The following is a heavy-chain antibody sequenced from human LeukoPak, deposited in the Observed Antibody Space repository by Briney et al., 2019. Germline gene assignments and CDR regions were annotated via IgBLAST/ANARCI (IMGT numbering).Heavy chain of an antibody. D-gene: IGHD3-22*01. Sequence: ASVKVSCKASGGTFSSYAISWVRQAPGQGLEWMGIINPSGGSASYAQKFQGRVTMTRDTSTSTVYMELSSLRSEDTAVYYCARDSDYDSSKFDYWGQGTLVTVSS. CDR1: GGTFSSYA. V-gene: IGHV1-46*01. CDR2: INPSGGSA. CDR3: ARDSDYDSSKFDY. J-gene: IGHJ4*02.